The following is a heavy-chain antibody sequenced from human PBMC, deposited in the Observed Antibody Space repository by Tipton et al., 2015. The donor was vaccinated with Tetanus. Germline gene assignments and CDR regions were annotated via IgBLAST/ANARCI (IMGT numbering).Heavy chain of an antibody. CDR1: GGSMSNNY. Sequence: TLSLTCTVSGGSMSNNYRSWVRQPPGKGLEWIAYIFHSGSTNYSPSLKSRVAISMDTSKNQISLKLSSVTAADTAVYYCARRSYCSSSRCFDAFDLWGQGTMVTVSS. J-gene: IGHJ3*01. CDR2: IFHSGST. D-gene: IGHD2-2*01. CDR3: ARRSYCSSSRCFDAFDL. V-gene: IGHV4-59*01.